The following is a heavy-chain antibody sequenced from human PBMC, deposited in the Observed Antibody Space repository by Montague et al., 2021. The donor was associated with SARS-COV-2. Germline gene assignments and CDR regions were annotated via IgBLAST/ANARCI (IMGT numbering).Heavy chain of an antibody. J-gene: IGHJ4*02. Sequence: SETLSLTCTVSGGPISNWHWNWIRQAGGKGLEFIGRIYPSGNTNYSPSLKSRVTMSLDTSKNELSLRLTSMTAAYTAVYYCATGDRAFDFWGQGTLVTVSS. D-gene: IGHD2-21*01. CDR2: IYPSGNT. CDR3: ATGDRAFDF. CDR1: GGPISNWH. V-gene: IGHV4-4*07.